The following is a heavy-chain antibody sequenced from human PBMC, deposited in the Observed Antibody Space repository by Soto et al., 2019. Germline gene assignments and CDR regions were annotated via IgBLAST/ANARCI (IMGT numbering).Heavy chain of an antibody. CDR3: AKGPCRTGSCYGREDV. D-gene: IGHD2-15*01. J-gene: IGHJ6*02. V-gene: IGHV3-23*01. CDR1: GSAFSNYA. CDR2: ITGGDDST. Sequence: EVQLLESGGGLVQPGGSLRLSCAASGSAFSNYAMSWVRQAPGKGLEWVSAITGGDDSTFYADSVKGRFTISRDNTKNTLHLQMDSLRADDTALYYCAKGPCRTGSCYGREDVWGQGTTVIVSS.